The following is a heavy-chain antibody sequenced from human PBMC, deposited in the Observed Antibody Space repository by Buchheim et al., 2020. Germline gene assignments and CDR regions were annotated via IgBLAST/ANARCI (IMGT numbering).Heavy chain of an antibody. CDR2: IRSQRQGRTT. J-gene: IGHJ4*02. D-gene: IGHD1-26*01. CDR3: ARAPDWELPDF. V-gene: IGHV3-49*03. CDR1: GFTFGDYA. Sequence: EVQLVESGGGLVQPGRSLTLSCATSGFTFGDYALSWFRQAPGKGLECVGFIRSQRQGRTTEYAASEKGRFSVSTDDSKNIAYLQMNGLKTEDTAVYYCARAPDWELPDFWGQGTL.